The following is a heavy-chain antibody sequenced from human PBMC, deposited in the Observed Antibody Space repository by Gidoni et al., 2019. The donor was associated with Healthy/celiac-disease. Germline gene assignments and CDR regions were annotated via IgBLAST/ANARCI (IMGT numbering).Heavy chain of an antibody. CDR2: IRSKANSYAT. Sequence: EVQLVESGGGLVQPGGSLKLSCAASGFPFSGSAMPWVRRGSGKGLEWVGRIRSKANSYATAYAASVKGRFTISRDDSKNTAYLQMNSLKTEDTAVYYCTIPIAADMSNGAYYYYYGMDVWGQGTTVTVSS. CDR3: TIPIAADMSNGAYYYYYGMDV. CDR1: GFPFSGSA. V-gene: IGHV3-73*02. J-gene: IGHJ6*02. D-gene: IGHD6-13*01.